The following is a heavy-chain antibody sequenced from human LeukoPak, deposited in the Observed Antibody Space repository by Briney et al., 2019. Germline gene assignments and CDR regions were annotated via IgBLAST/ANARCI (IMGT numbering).Heavy chain of an antibody. D-gene: IGHD5-18*01. CDR2: IKEDGSDK. J-gene: IGHJ4*02. Sequence: GGSLRLSCAASEFTFSNYWMSWVRQAPGKGLEWVANIKEDGSDKYYVDSVKGRFTISRDNAKTSLYLQMNSLRAEDTAVYYCARDLSGVAGYTYGRGIDYWGQGTLVTVSS. CDR1: EFTFSNYW. CDR3: ARDLSGVAGYTYGRGIDY. V-gene: IGHV3-7*01.